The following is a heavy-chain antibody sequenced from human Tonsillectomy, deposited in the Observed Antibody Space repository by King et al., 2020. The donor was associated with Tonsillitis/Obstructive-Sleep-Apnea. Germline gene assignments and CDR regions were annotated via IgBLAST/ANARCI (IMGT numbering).Heavy chain of an antibody. V-gene: IGHV3-53*01. CDR1: GFTVSSNY. CDR3: ARDGDSSWLYYFDY. Sequence: VQLVESGGGLIQPGGSLRLSCAASGFTVSSNYMSWVRQAPGKGLEWVSVIYSGGSTYYADSVKGRFTIPRDNSKNTLYLQMNSLRAEDTAVYYCARDGDSSWLYYFDYWGQGTLVTVSS. CDR2: IYSGGST. D-gene: IGHD6-13*01. J-gene: IGHJ4*02.